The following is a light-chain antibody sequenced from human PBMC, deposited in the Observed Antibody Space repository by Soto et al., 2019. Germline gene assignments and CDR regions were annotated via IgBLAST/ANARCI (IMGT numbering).Light chain of an antibody. CDR2: DAS. J-gene: IGKJ1*01. CDR1: QNIRNL. Sequence: DIRLTHSPSTLSGAVGDSGTITCRASQNIRNLLAWYQQKPGKAPKPLIFDASTLKTGVPSRFSGSGSGTEFSLTITSLQPEDFATYYCLHHYTYPRTFGQGTKV. CDR3: LHHYTYPRT. V-gene: IGKV1-5*01.